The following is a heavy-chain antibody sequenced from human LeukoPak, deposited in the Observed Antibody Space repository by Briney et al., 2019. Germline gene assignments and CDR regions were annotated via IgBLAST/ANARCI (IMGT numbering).Heavy chain of an antibody. Sequence: PGGSLRLSCAASGFTFSSYAKSWVRQAPGKGLEWVSAISGSGGSTYYADSVKGRFTISRDNSKNTLYLQMNSLRAEDTAVYYCAKDLRQLVLGGYWGQGTLVTVSS. V-gene: IGHV3-23*01. CDR1: GFTFSSYA. D-gene: IGHD6-13*01. CDR3: AKDLRQLVLGGY. J-gene: IGHJ4*02. CDR2: ISGSGGST.